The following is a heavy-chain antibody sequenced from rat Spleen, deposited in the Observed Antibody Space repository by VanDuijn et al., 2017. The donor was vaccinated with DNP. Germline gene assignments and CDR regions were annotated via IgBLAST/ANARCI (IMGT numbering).Heavy chain of an antibody. CDR3: ARFSPSGSPHWYFDF. J-gene: IGHJ1*01. CDR2: ISYSGST. V-gene: IGHV3-1*01. CDR1: AYSITTNY. Sequence: EIQLQESGPGLVKPSQSLSLTCSVTAYSITTNYWGWIRKFPGNKMEWIGHISYSGSTSYNPSLKSRISLTRDTSKNQFFLQLNSITTEDTATYYCARFSPSGSPHWYFDFWGPGTMVTVSS. D-gene: IGHD3-1*01.